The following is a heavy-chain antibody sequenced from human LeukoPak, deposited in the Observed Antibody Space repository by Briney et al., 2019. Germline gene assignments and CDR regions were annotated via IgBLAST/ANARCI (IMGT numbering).Heavy chain of an antibody. V-gene: IGHV4-39*01. CDR3: ARQWLEILSDAFDI. Sequence: SETLSLTCTVSGGSIRSSSYYWGWIRQPPGKGLEWIGSIHSGGSTYYNPSLKSRVTMSVDTSKNQFSLELNSVTAADTAVYHCARQWLEILSDAFDIWGQGTMVTVSS. J-gene: IGHJ3*02. D-gene: IGHD6-19*01. CDR2: IHSGGST. CDR1: GGSIRSSSYY.